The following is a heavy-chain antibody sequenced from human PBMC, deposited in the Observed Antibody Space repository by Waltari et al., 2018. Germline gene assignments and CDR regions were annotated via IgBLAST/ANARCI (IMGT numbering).Heavy chain of an antibody. Sequence: VLLLASGGSVVPPGGSLRPSCAASGFVFSTPGTDWVRQIPGKGMEWVACIGFDGNKICDADSVRGRFTISRDNSNNIVFLQMNSLRPEDSGVYYCAKDGDYSLTEYDAFDVWGQGTVVTVSP. CDR1: GFVFSTPG. CDR3: AKDGDYSLTEYDAFDV. V-gene: IGHV3-30*02. J-gene: IGHJ3*01. D-gene: IGHD4-17*01. CDR2: IGFDGNKI.